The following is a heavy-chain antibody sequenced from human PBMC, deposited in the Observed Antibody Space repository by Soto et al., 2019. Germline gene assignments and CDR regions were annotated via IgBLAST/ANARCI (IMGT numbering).Heavy chain of an antibody. CDR3: ASDMADEAFDI. CDR2: INADSGNT. V-gene: IGHV1-3*01. J-gene: IGHJ3*02. D-gene: IGHD3-9*01. Sequence: GASVNVSWKASGYTLSSDAVHWLRKAPGQRVQWMGWINADSGNTKYSQKFQGRVTITRDTSASTAYIELSSLRSEDTAVYYCASDMADEAFDIWGRGTRVTVSS. CDR1: GYTLSSDA.